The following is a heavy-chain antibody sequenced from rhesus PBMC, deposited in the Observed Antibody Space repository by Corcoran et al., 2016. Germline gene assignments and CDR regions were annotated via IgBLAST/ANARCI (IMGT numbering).Heavy chain of an antibody. CDR1: GFTFSSYG. V-gene: IGHV3S5*01. D-gene: IGHD3-28*01. CDR3: AKDPNYDSGYPFDY. CDR2: ISNGGGST. Sequence: EVQLVESGGGLVQPGGSLRLSCAASGFTFSSYGMSWVRQAPGKGLEWVSNISNGGGSTYYADAVRGQFTISRDNAKNTISLQMNSLRAADTAVYYWAKDPNYDSGYPFDYWGQGVLVTVSS. J-gene: IGHJ4*01.